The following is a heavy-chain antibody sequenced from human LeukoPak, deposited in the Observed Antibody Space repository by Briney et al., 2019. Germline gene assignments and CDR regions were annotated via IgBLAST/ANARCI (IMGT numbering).Heavy chain of an antibody. J-gene: IGHJ4*02. V-gene: IGHV1-2*02. CDR3: ARDNDLLRYFDWPLDY. CDR1: GYTFTSYY. Sequence: ASVKVSCKASGYTFTSYYMHWVRQAPGQGLQWMGWINPNSGGTNYAQKFQGRVTMTRDTSISTSYMELSRLRSDDTAVYYCARDNDLLRYFDWPLDYWGQGTLVTVSS. D-gene: IGHD3-9*01. CDR2: INPNSGGT.